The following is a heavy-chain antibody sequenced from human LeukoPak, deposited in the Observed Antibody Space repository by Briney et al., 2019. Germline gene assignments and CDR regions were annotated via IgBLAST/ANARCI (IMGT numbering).Heavy chain of an antibody. CDR1: GYTFTYYY. CDR3: ARKSRDGYNLFDY. Sequence: ASVKVSCKASGYTFTYYYIHWVRQAPGQGLEWMGWINTNSDDTNYAQKFQGRVTMTRDTSITTAYMELSSLRSDATAVFYCARKSRDGYNLFDYWGQGTLVTVSS. CDR2: INTNSDDT. J-gene: IGHJ4*02. D-gene: IGHD5-24*01. V-gene: IGHV1-2*02.